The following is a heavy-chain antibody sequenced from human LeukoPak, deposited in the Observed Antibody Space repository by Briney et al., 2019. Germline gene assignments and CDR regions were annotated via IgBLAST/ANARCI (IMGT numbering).Heavy chain of an antibody. CDR1: GGSFSGYY. V-gene: IGHV4-34*01. D-gene: IGHD3-16*01. CDR3: ATLDYQKLGFDY. Sequence: SETLSLTCAVYGGSFSGYYWSWIRQPPGKGLEWIGEINHSGSTNYNPSLKSRVTISVDTSKNQFSLKLSYVTAADTAVYYCATLDYQKLGFDYWGQVTLVTVSS. CDR2: INHSGST. J-gene: IGHJ4*02.